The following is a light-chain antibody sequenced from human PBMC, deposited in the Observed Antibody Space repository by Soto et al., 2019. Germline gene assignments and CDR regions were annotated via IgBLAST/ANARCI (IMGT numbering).Light chain of an antibody. CDR3: QKYNSPSST. CDR1: QDISND. CDR2: SAS. Sequence: DIQLTRSPAPQSASVRDPITITCRASQDISNDVAWYQQKPGKPPKLLISSASSLESGVPPRFRGSGYATPFTLTISNLQPEDFATYYCQKYNSPSSTFGGGTKVDIK. J-gene: IGKJ4*01. V-gene: IGKV1-27*01.